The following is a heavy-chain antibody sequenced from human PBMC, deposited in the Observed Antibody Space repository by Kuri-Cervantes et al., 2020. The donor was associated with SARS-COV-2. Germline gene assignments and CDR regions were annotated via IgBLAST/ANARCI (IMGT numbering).Heavy chain of an antibody. CDR2: INPNSGGT. V-gene: IGHV1-2*04. J-gene: IGHJ4*02. D-gene: IGHD5-18*01. CDR3: ARGLDTAMAYYFDY. Sequence: ASVKVSCKASGYIFTGYYMHWVRQAPGQGLEWMGWINPNSGGTNYAQKFQGWVTMTRDTSISTAYMELSRLRSDDTAVYYCARGLDTAMAYYFDYWGQGTLVTVSS. CDR1: GYIFTGYY.